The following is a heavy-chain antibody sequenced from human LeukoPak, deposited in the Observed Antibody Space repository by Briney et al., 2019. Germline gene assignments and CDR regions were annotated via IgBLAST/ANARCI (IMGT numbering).Heavy chain of an antibody. CDR3: ARGNSSGWIFDY. Sequence: SETLSLTCAVYGGSFSGYYWSWIRQPPGKGLDWIGEINHSGSTNYNPSLKSRVTISVDTSKNQFSLKLSSVTAADTAVYYCARGNSSGWIFDYWGQGTLVTVSS. D-gene: IGHD6-19*01. V-gene: IGHV4-34*01. CDR2: INHSGST. CDR1: GGSFSGYY. J-gene: IGHJ4*02.